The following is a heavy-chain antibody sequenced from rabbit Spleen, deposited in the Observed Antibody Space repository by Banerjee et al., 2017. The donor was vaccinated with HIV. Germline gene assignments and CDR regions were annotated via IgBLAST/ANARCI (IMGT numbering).Heavy chain of an antibody. D-gene: IGHD2-1*01. J-gene: IGHJ4*01. CDR1: GFDFSSYY. CDR2: IDPVFGSA. CDR3: ARESIYNGDGDDKGFNL. V-gene: IGHV1S7*01. Sequence: QLKESGGGLVQPGGSLKLSCKASGFDFSSYYMSWVRQAPGKGLEWIGYIDPVFGSAYYASWVNGRFSISRENTQNTVSLQLNSLTAADTATYFCARESIYNGDGDDKGFNLWGQGTLVTVS.